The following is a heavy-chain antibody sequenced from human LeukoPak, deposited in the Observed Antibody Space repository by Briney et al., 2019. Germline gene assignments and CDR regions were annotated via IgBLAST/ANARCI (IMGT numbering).Heavy chain of an antibody. CDR2: ISYDGSNK. CDR3: AKGTNNGRPNSFFPHGMDV. J-gene: IGHJ6*02. Sequence: GGSLRLSCAGSGFIATTNYMSWVRQAPGKGLEWVAVISYDGSNKYYADSVKGRFTISRDNSKNTLYLQINSLRAEDTALYYCAKGTNNGRPNSFFPHGMDVWGQGTTVTVSS. V-gene: IGHV3-30*18. D-gene: IGHD2-8*01. CDR1: GFIATTNY.